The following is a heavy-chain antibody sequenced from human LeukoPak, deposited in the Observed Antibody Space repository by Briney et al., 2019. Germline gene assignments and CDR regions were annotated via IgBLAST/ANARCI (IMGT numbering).Heavy chain of an antibody. CDR1: GFTFSSYA. V-gene: IGHV3-23*01. J-gene: IGHJ4*02. CDR2: ISGSGGST. CDR3: AKDSTLTYDSSGYQDY. Sequence: QTGGSLRLSCAASGFTFSSYAMSWVRQAPGKGLEWVSAISGSGGSTYYADSVKGRFTISRDNSKNTLYLQMNSLRAEDTAVYYCAKDSTLTYDSSGYQDYWGQGTLVTVSS. D-gene: IGHD3-22*01.